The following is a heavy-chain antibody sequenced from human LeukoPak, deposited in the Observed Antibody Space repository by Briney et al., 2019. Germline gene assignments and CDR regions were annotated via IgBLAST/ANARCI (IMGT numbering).Heavy chain of an antibody. CDR2: ISGSGGST. CDR3: AKLAYYDILTGAWAYFDY. D-gene: IGHD3-9*01. J-gene: IGHJ4*02. V-gene: IGHV3-23*01. CDR1: GFTFSSYA. Sequence: HSGGSLGLSSAASGFTFSSYAMSWVRQAPGKGLEWVSAISGSGGSTYYADSVKGRFTISRDNSKNTLYLQMNSLRAEDTAVYYCAKLAYYDILTGAWAYFDYWGQGTLVTVSS.